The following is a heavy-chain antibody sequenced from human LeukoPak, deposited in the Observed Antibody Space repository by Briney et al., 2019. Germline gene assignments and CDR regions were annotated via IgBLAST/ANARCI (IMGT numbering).Heavy chain of an antibody. V-gene: IGHV3-20*04. CDR1: GFPFVDFG. CDR2: INWNGGST. D-gene: IGHD3-16*01. CDR3: ARVNWAQTVFDF. J-gene: IGHJ3*01. Sequence: PGGSLRLSCTVSGFPFVDFGMSWVRQAPGKGLEWVSNINWNGGSTDYADSVKGRFTMSRDNAKNSLYLQMNSLRAEDTALYYCARVNWAQTVFDFWGQGTMVTVSS.